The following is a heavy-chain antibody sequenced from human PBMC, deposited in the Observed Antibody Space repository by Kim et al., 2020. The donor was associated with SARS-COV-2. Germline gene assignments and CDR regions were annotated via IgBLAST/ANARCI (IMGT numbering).Heavy chain of an antibody. D-gene: IGHD3-9*01. CDR3: ARVLRYFDWLSPKYYFDY. J-gene: IGHJ4*02. V-gene: IGHV4-34*01. Sequence: GRVTISVDTSKNQFSLKLGSVTAADTAVYYCARVLRYFDWLSPKYYFDYWGQGTLVTVSS.